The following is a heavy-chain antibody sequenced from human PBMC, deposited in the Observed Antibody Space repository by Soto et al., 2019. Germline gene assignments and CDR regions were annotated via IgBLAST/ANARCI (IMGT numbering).Heavy chain of an antibody. CDR3: TTDTYYDFWSGYSARGAYYYGMDV. CDR2: IKSKTDGGTT. J-gene: IGHJ6*02. V-gene: IGHV3-15*07. Sequence: LRLSCAASGFTFSNAWMNWVRQAPGKGLEWVGRIKSKTDGGTTDYAAPVKGRFTISRDDSKNTLYLQMNSLKTEDTAVYYRTTDTYYDFWSGYSARGAYYYGMDVWGQGTTVTVSS. CDR1: GFTFSNAW. D-gene: IGHD3-3*01.